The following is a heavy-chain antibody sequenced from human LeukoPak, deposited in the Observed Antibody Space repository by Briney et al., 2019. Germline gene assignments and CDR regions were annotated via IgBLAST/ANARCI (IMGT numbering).Heavy chain of an antibody. D-gene: IGHD3-3*01. V-gene: IGHV4-4*02. CDR2: IYHSGST. CDR3: AREYYDFWRGFHYYMDV. J-gene: IGHJ6*03. CDR1: GGSISSSNW. Sequence: SGTLSLTCAVSGGSISSSNWWSWVRQTPGKGLEWIGEIYHSGSTNYNPSLKSQVTISVDKSKNQFSLKLSSVTAADTAVYYCAREYYDFWRGFHYYMDVWGKGTTVTVSS.